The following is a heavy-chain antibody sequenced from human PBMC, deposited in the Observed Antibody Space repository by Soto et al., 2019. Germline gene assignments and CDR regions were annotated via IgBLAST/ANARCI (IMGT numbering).Heavy chain of an antibody. V-gene: IGHV3-21*01. D-gene: IGHD6-13*01. CDR2: ISSNRAYI. CDR3: TRDASRDSSARGWFDP. Sequence: EVHLVESGGGLVKPGGSLRLSCAASGFTFRSFTMNWVRQAPGKGLEWVSTISSNRAYIYYTDVLRGRFTISRDNAKNSLHLQMNSLRAEDTAVYYCTRDASRDSSARGWFDPWGPGTLVTVSS. CDR1: GFTFRSFT. J-gene: IGHJ5*02.